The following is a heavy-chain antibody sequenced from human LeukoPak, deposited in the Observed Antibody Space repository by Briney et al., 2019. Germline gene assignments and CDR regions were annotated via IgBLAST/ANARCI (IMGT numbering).Heavy chain of an antibody. Sequence: GGSLRLSCAASGFTFSNYAMNWVRQAPGKGLEWVSYISSSGSTIYYADSVKGRFTISRDNAKNSLYLQMNSLRAEDTAVYYCARDQYCSSTSCLYSGYDRFDYWGQGTLVTVSS. D-gene: IGHD2-2*01. CDR2: ISSSGSTI. J-gene: IGHJ4*02. V-gene: IGHV3-48*04. CDR1: GFTFSNYA. CDR3: ARDQYCSSTSCLYSGYDRFDY.